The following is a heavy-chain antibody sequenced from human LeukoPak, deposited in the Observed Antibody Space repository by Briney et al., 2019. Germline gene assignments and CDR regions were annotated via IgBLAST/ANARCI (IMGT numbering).Heavy chain of an antibody. CDR2: ISAYNGNT. V-gene: IGHV1-18*04. CDR3: ARDRGYSSSWSPCYFDY. J-gene: IGHJ4*02. Sequence: ASVKVSCKASGYTFTGYYMHWVRQAPGQGLEWMGWISAYNGNTNYAQKLQGRVTMTTDTSTSTAYMELRSLRSDDTAVYYCARDRGYSSSWSPCYFDYWGQGTLVTVSS. D-gene: IGHD6-13*01. CDR1: GYTFTGYY.